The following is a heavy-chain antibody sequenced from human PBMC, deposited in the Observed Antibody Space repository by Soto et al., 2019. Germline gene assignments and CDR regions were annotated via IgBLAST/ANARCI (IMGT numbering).Heavy chain of an antibody. V-gene: IGHV3-23*01. CDR1: GFIFASNA. CDR3: AKNGPAYADAFDS. J-gene: IGHJ3*01. D-gene: IGHD2-8*01. Sequence: EVQLSQSGGGWVQPGGSLRLSCSASGFIFASNAMSWVRQAPGKGLEWVSVISGSAGTTDYAGSVTGRFTISRDNSKNTLYLHMNSLKGEDTAVYYCAKNGPAYADAFDSWGQGTMVTVSS. CDR2: ISGSAGTT.